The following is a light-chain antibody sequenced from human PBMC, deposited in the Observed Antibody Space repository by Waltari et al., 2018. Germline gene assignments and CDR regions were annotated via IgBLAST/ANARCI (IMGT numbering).Light chain of an antibody. CDR1: QSLLHSNGNPY. V-gene: IGKV2-30*02. CDR2: TVS. CDR3: QKTYNTPWT. Sequence: DVVLTQSPLSLPVTLGQPASISCRSSQSLLHSNGNPYLIWFQHRPGQSPRRLIYTVSNRDSGVPDRFSGSGSGTDFTLTISSLQPDDFATYYCQKTYNTPWTFGQGTKVEFK. J-gene: IGKJ1*01.